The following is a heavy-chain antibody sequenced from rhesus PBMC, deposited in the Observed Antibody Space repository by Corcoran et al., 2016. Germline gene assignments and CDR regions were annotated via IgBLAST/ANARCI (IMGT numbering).Heavy chain of an antibody. V-gene: IGHV4-122*02. D-gene: IGHD1-44*02. Sequence: QVPLQESGPGLVKTSETLSLTCSFSGGPIIRVDFLCSWRRQPPGTGLEWIGYITYGGSTSYTPSLKRRVTISRDTSKNQFSLKLTSVPAADTAVYYCAKGENYFDYWGQGVLVTVSS. CDR1: GGPIIRVDFL. CDR3: AKGENYFDY. CDR2: ITYGGST. J-gene: IGHJ4*01.